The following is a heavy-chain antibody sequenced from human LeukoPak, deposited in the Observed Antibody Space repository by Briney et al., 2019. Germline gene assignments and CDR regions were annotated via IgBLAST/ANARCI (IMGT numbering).Heavy chain of an antibody. CDR1: GFTFSDYE. J-gene: IGHJ4*02. CDR3: ARASTFLDY. V-gene: IGHV3-48*02. CDR2: ISVSSGTI. D-gene: IGHD2-2*01. Sequence: TGGSLRLSCAASGFTFSDYEMNWVRQAPGKGLEWISYISVSSGTIYYADSVKGRFTISRDNAKNSLYLQMDSLRDEDTAVYYCARASTFLDYWGQGTLVSVSS.